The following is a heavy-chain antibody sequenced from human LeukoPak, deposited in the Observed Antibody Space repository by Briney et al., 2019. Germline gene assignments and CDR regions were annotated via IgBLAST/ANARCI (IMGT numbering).Heavy chain of an antibody. Sequence: GGSLRLSCAASGFTFSSYGMHWVRQAPGKGLEWVAVIWYDGSNKYYADSVKGRFTISRDNSKNTLYLQMNSLRSEDTAVYYCARGLARGYSYGNQGYWGQGTLVTVSS. D-gene: IGHD5-18*01. CDR2: IWYDGSNK. CDR1: GFTFSSYG. V-gene: IGHV3-33*01. J-gene: IGHJ4*02. CDR3: ARGLARGYSYGNQGY.